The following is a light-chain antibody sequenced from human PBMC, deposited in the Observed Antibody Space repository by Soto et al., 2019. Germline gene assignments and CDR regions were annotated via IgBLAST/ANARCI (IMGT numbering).Light chain of an antibody. V-gene: IGKV4-1*01. CDR2: WAS. CDR3: HQYYSTPWA. CDR1: QTVLFSSNSKNY. J-gene: IGKJ1*01. Sequence: XVMTQSRDSLAVALGEGATMYGKSRQTVLFSSNSKNYLAWYQQKTGQPTKLIISWASTRKSGVPERFSGSGSGTHFTITISTLQAEDVAVYYCHQYYSTPWAFCRVTKV.